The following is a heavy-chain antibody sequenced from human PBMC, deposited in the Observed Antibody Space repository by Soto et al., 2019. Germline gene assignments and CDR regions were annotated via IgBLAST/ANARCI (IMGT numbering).Heavy chain of an antibody. CDR1: GGTFNFYS. Sequence: QVQLVQSGAEVKKPGSSVKVSCTASGGTFNFYSIRWVRQAPGQGLEWVGRVIPMVGMSEYAQKFQGRVTITADKSTITAYMNLRSLRSEDTAVYYCATNYGSGSAHFDYWGQGTLVTVSS. CDR3: ATNYGSGSAHFDY. V-gene: IGHV1-69*02. J-gene: IGHJ4*02. D-gene: IGHD3-10*01. CDR2: VIPMVGMS.